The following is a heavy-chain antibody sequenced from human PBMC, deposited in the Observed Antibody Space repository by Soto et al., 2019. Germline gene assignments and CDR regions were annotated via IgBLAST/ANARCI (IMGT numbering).Heavy chain of an antibody. D-gene: IGHD6-25*01. CDR3: ARSSGISGPPVY. CDR2: IYYSGST. Sequence: SETLSLTCTVSGGSIISYYWSWIRQPPGKGLEWIGYIYYSGSTNYNPSLKSRVTISVDTSKNQFSLKLSSVTAADTAVYYCARSSGISGPPVYWGQGTLVTVS. CDR1: GGSIISYY. J-gene: IGHJ4*02. V-gene: IGHV4-59*01.